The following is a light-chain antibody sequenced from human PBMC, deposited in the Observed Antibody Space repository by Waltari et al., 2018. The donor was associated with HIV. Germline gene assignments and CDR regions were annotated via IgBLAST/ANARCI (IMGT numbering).Light chain of an antibody. CDR1: RRDVGDYNY. V-gene: IGLV2-14*01. J-gene: IGLJ1*01. Sequence: QSALPQPAPVSGSPGQSITLSCIGPRRDVGDYNYVAWYQQHPGKAPKVIIYEVSNRPSGISDRFSGSKSGDTASLTISGLQAEDEADYYCSSYTTRAVSTYVFGTGTKVTVL. CDR2: EVS. CDR3: SSYTTRAVSTYV.